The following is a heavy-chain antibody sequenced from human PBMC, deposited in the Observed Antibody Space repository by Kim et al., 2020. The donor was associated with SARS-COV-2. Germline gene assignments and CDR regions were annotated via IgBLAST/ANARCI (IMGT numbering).Heavy chain of an antibody. CDR1: GFIFSSYW. CDR3: ARVLPGGHYYMDV. CDR2: TNTDGSYR. D-gene: IGHD2-15*01. V-gene: IGHV3-74*01. J-gene: IGHJ6*03. Sequence: GGSLRLSCAASGFIFSSYWMHWVRQAPGKGLVWVSRTNTDGSYRSNADSVKGRFTISRDNAKNTLYLQMNSLRAEDTAVYYCARVLPGGHYYMDVWGKGT.